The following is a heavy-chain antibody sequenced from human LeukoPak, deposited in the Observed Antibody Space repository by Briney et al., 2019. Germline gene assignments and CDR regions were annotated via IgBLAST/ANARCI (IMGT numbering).Heavy chain of an antibody. J-gene: IGHJ4*02. V-gene: IGHV3-30-3*01. D-gene: IGHD4-17*01. Sequence: GGSLRLSCAASGFTFSSYAMHWVRQAPGKGLEWVAVISYDGSNKYYADSVKGRFTISRDNSKNTLYLQMNSLRAEDTAVYYCASSPGYGDYSQYYFDYWGQGTLVTVSS. CDR3: ASSPGYGDYSQYYFDY. CDR2: ISYDGSNK. CDR1: GFTFSSYA.